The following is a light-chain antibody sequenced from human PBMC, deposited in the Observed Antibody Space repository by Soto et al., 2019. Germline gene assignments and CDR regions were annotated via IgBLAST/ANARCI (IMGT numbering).Light chain of an antibody. Sequence: ETVMTQSPATLSVSPGERATLSCRASQSISSNFAWFQQKPGQAPRLLIYDASTMATGFPARFSGSGSGTEFTLTISILQSEDFAVYYCQQYNYLPLTFGGGTKVDIK. CDR1: QSISSN. J-gene: IGKJ4*01. CDR3: QQYNYLPLT. V-gene: IGKV3-15*01. CDR2: DAS.